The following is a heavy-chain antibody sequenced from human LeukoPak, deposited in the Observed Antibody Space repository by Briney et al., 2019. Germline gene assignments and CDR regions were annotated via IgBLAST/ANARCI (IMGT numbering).Heavy chain of an antibody. Sequence: ASVKVSCKASGYTFTGYHMHWVRQAPGQGLGWMGWINPNSGGTNYAQKFQGRVTMTRDTSISTAYMELSRLRSDDTAVYYCARQYCSGGTCTSPFDYWGQGTLVTVSS. D-gene: IGHD2-15*01. CDR2: INPNSGGT. CDR3: ARQYCSGGTCTSPFDY. V-gene: IGHV1-2*02. CDR1: GYTFTGYH. J-gene: IGHJ4*02.